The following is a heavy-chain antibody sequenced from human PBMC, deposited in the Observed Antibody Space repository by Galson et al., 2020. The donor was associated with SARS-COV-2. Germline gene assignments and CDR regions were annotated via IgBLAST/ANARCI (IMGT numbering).Heavy chain of an antibody. V-gene: IGHV4-59*08. J-gene: IGHJ6*03. CDR3: ARHAWRDGLGGPLYYFDV. CDR2: IYYSGST. D-gene: IGHD2-21*02. Sequence: SETLSLTCTVSGGSISPYYWSWIRQPPGKGLEWIGYIYYSGSTKYNPSLKSRVTISVDTSENQFSLHLSSVTAADTAVYYCARHAWRDGLGGPLYYFDVWGKGTTVTVSS. CDR1: GGSISPYY.